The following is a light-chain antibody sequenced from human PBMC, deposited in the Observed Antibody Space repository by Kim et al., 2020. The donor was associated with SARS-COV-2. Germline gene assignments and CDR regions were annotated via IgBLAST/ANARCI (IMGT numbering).Light chain of an antibody. CDR1: KLGEKY. CDR2: QDT. J-gene: IGLJ2*01. V-gene: IGLV3-1*01. Sequence: SVSPGQTASITCSGDKLGEKYACWYQQKPGQSPVLVIYQDTNRPSGIPERFSGSNSGNTATLTISGTQAMDEADYYCQTWDSITVVFGGGTQLTVL. CDR3: QTWDSITVV.